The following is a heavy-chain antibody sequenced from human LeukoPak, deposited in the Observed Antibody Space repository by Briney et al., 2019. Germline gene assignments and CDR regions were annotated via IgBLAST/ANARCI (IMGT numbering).Heavy chain of an antibody. CDR2: ISGSGGDT. CDR1: GFTFSSYA. D-gene: IGHD5-18*01. J-gene: IGHJ4*02. Sequence: GGSLRLSCAASGFTFSSYAMNWVRQAPGKGLEWVSPISGSGGDTYYADSVEDRFTISRHNSKHTLYQQMNSLRVEDTGVYYCAKDTTRGYNYGYFDYWGQETLLTVSS. V-gene: IGHV3-23*01. CDR3: AKDTTRGYNYGYFDY.